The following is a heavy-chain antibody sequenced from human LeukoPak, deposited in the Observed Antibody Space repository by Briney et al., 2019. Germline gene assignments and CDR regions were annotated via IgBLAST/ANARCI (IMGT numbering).Heavy chain of an antibody. CDR2: INPNSGGT. D-gene: IGHD2-2*02. Sequence: GASVKVSCKASGYTFTGYYMHWVRQAPGQGLEWMRWINPNSGGTNYAQKFQGRVTMTRDASISTAYMELSRLRSDDTAVYYCARDRPHCSSTSCYRDDAFDIWGQGTMVTVSS. CDR1: GYTFTGYY. V-gene: IGHV1-2*02. CDR3: ARDRPHCSSTSCYRDDAFDI. J-gene: IGHJ3*02.